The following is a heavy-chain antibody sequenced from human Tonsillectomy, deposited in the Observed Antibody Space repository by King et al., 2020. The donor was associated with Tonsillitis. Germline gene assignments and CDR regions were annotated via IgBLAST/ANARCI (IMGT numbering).Heavy chain of an antibody. Sequence: QLVQSGGGLVQPGRSLRLSCTASGFTFSDYAMSWFRQAPGKGLEWVSFIRSKTYGGTTEYAASVKGRFTISRDDSKSVAYLQMNSLKTEDTAIYYCTRDRDVKPHLLLSEQPFYFDSWGQGSLVTVSS. V-gene: IGHV3-49*03. D-gene: IGHD3-9*01. J-gene: IGHJ4*02. CDR2: IRSKTYGGTT. CDR1: GFTFSDYA. CDR3: TRDRDVKPHLLLSEQPFYFDS.